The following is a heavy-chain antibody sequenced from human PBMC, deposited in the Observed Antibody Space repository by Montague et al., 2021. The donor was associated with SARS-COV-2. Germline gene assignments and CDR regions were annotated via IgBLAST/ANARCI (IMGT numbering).Heavy chain of an antibody. CDR1: GGSAGGYY. CDR2: IYYTGPS. V-gene: IGHV4-59*02. CDR3: ARGLGYTSMFRFFDY. J-gene: IGHJ4*01. Sequence: SETLSLTCAIYGGSAGGYYWAWTRQPPGKGLEWIGYIYYTGPSNYNPSLTSRVSMSIDTSKNHFSLNLTSVAAADTGVYYCARGLGYTSMFRFFDYWGHGAQVTVSS. D-gene: IGHD2-2*02.